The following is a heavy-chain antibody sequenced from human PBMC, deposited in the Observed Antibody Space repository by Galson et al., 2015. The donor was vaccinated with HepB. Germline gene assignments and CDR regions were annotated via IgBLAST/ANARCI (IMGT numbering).Heavy chain of an antibody. CDR1: GYTLTELS. D-gene: IGHD2-21*02. V-gene: IGHV1-24*01. J-gene: IGHJ3*02. Sequence: SVKVSCKVSGYTLTELSMHWVRQAPGKGLEWMGGFDPEDGETIYAQKFQGRVTMTEYTSTDTAYMDLSSLRSEDTAVYYCATSEYCGGDCYDAFDIWGQGTMVTVSS. CDR3: ATSEYCGGDCYDAFDI. CDR2: FDPEDGET.